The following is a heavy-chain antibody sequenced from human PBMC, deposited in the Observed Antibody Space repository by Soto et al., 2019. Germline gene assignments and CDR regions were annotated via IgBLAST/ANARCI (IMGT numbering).Heavy chain of an antibody. CDR3: ARDTVGASYYYYFGL. J-gene: IGHJ2*01. D-gene: IGHD4-17*01. V-gene: IGHV3-30-3*01. CDR2: ISGDGANK. CDR1: GFTFSDFS. Sequence: GGSLRLSCVGSGFTFSDFSMHWVRQTPGKGLEWLAVISGDGANKYSADSVKGRLSISRDNSNGTLYLHMDSLRPEDTAVYFCARDTVGASYYYYFGLWG.